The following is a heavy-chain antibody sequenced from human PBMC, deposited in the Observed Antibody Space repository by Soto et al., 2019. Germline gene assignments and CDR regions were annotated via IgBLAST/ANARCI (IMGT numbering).Heavy chain of an antibody. J-gene: IGHJ6*02. CDR3: ARLGTKAMDV. CDR2: IIPLFGTA. CDR1: GGTFDAYT. V-gene: IGHV1-69*01. D-gene: IGHD2-2*01. Sequence: QVQLVQSGAEVRKPGSSVRVSCKASGGTFDAYTITWVRQAPGQGLEWMGGIIPLFGTANYAQKFQGRVTITADESTTTANMELSSLRSEDTAVYFCARLGTKAMDVWGQGTTVTISS.